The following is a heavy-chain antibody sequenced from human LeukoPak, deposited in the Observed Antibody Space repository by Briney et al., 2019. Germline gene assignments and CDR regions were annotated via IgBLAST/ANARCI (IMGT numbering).Heavy chain of an antibody. V-gene: IGHV1-2*02. D-gene: IGHD2-15*01. CDR1: GYTFTGYY. CDR3: ARACGGSCYWNDAFDI. Sequence: GASVKVSCKASGYTFTGYYMHWVRQAPGQGLEWMGWINPNSGGTNYAQKFQGRVTMTRDTSISTAYMELSRLRSDDTAVYYCARACGGSCYWNDAFDIWGQGTMVTVSS. J-gene: IGHJ3*02. CDR2: INPNSGGT.